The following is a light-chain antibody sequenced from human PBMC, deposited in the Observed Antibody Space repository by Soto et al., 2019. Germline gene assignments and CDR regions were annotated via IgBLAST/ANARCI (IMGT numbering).Light chain of an antibody. CDR3: QKYNSAPPT. Sequence: DIQMTQSPSSLSTSVGDRVTITCRASQAISIYLAWYQQKPGKVPKLLIYAASTLQSGVPSRFSGSGSGTDFPLTISSLQPEDVATYYCQKYNSAPPTFGQGTKVEIK. CDR2: AAS. CDR1: QAISIY. J-gene: IGKJ1*01. V-gene: IGKV1-27*01.